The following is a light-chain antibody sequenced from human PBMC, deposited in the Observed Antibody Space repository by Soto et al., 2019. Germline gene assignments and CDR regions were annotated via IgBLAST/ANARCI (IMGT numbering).Light chain of an antibody. V-gene: IGLV1-40*01. J-gene: IGLJ2*01. CDR2: GNS. CDR1: SSNIGAGYD. Sequence: QSVLTQPPSVSGAPGQRVTISCTGSSSNIGAGYDVHWYQQLPGTAPKLLIYGNSNRPSGVPDRFPAYKSGPSASLAITGLQAEVEADYYSQTYGRSLSGRRGVFSGGTQLTVL. CDR3: QTYGRSLSGRRGV.